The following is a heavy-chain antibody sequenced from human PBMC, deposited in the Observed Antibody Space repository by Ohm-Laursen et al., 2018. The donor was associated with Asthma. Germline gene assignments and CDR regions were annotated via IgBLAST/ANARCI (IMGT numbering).Heavy chain of an antibody. V-gene: IGHV3-23*01. CDR2: ISGSGSST. D-gene: IGHD4-17*01. J-gene: IGHJ4*02. CDR1: GFTFSSFA. CDR3: TRGGHYGSYFDY. Sequence: GSLRLSCAAAGFTFSSFAMTWVRQAPGTGLEWISAISGSGSSTYYTDSVKGRFTISRDNSKNTLYLQMDSLRAEDTAVYYCTRGGHYGSYFDYWGQGTLVTVSS.